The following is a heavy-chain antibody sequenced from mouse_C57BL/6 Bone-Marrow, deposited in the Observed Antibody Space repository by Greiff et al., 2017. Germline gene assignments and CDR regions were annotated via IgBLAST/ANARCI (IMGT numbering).Heavy chain of an antibody. CDR3: ARFYYSNFYYAMDY. V-gene: IGHV5-6*01. D-gene: IGHD2-5*01. CDR2: ISSGGSYT. J-gene: IGHJ4*01. CDR1: GFTFSSYG. Sequence: EVQVVESGGDLVKPGGSLKLSCAASGFTFSSYGMSWVRQTPDKRLEWVATISSGGSYTYYPDSVKGRFTISRDNAKNTLYLQMSSLKSEDTAMYYCARFYYSNFYYAMDYWGQGTSVTVSS.